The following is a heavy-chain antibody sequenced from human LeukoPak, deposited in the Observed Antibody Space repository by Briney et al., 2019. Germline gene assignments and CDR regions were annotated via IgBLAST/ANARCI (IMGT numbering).Heavy chain of an antibody. CDR2: IYYSGST. V-gene: IGHV4-30-4*01. CDR3: ARVAPDKPFFDY. Sequence: SETLSLTCTVSGGSISSGDYYWSWIRQPPGKGLEWIGYIYYSGSTYYNPSLKSRVTISADTSKNQFSLKLSSVTAADTAVYYCARVAPDKPFFDYWGQGTLVTVSS. CDR1: GGSISSGDYY. D-gene: IGHD2-15*01. J-gene: IGHJ4*02.